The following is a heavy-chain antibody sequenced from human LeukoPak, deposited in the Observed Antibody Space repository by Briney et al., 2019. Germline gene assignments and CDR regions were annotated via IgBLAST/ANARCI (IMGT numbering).Heavy chain of an antibody. J-gene: IGHJ6*02. Sequence: PGGSLRLSCAASGFTFSSYSMNWVRQAPGKGLEWVSSISSSSSYIYYADSVKGRFTISRDNAKNSLYLQMNSLRAEDTAVYYCAKDRGITIFGVVSPYYYYYYGMDVWGQGTTVTVSS. D-gene: IGHD3-3*01. CDR2: ISSSSSYI. CDR1: GFTFSSYS. CDR3: AKDRGITIFGVVSPYYYYYYGMDV. V-gene: IGHV3-21*01.